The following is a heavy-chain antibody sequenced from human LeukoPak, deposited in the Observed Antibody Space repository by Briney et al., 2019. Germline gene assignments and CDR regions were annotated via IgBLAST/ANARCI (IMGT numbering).Heavy chain of an antibody. CDR2: ISGSGGST. D-gene: IGHD2-8*02. CDR1: GFTFSSYA. CDR3: AKARLNVVHASNTYDY. J-gene: IGHJ4*02. Sequence: GGSLRLSCAASGFTFSSYAMSWVRQAPGKGLEWVSAISGSGGSTYYADSVKGRFTISRDNSKNTLYLQMNSLRAEDTAVYYCAKARLNVVHASNTYDYWGQGTLVTVSS. V-gene: IGHV3-23*01.